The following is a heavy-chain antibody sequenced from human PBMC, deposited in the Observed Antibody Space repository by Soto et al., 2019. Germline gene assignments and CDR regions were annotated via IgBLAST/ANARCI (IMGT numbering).Heavy chain of an antibody. D-gene: IGHD4-17*01. CDR2: ISYDGSNK. CDR3: AKDATAATLRCPWY. CDR1: GFTFSSYG. V-gene: IGHV3-30*18. Sequence: QVQLVESGGGVVQPGRSLRLSCAASGFTFSSYGMHWVRQAPGKGLEWVAVISYDGSNKYYADSVKGRFTISRDNSKNTLYLQMNSLRAEDTAVYYCAKDATAATLRCPWYWGQGTLVTVSS. J-gene: IGHJ4*02.